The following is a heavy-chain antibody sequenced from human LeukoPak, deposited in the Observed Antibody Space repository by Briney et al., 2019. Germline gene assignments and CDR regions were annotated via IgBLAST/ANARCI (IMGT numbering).Heavy chain of an antibody. CDR1: GFTFSNYA. Sequence: PGGSLRLSCAASGFTFSNYAMNWVRQAPGKGLDWVSYISSGATIYYADSVKGRFTISRDNAKNSLYLQMNSLKAEDTAVYYCARRYYYGSGSYYGPPGAPPLGGFVEDNWFDPWGQGTLVTVSS. J-gene: IGHJ5*02. CDR2: ISSGATI. CDR3: ARRYYYGSGSYYGPPGAPPLGGFVEDNWFDP. D-gene: IGHD3-10*01. V-gene: IGHV3-69-1*01.